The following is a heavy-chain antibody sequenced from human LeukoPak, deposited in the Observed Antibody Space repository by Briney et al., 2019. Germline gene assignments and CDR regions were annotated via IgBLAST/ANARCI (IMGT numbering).Heavy chain of an antibody. V-gene: IGHV2-5*02. Sequence: SGPTLVKPTQTLTLTCTFSGFSLSTTREAVGWVRQPPGKALEWLALIFWDDDKRYSPSLRSRLTITKDTSKNRVVLTLTNVDPVDTATYYCAHYHLTYFDYWGQGALVTASS. CDR2: IFWDDDK. D-gene: IGHD1-14*01. CDR1: GFSLSTTREA. J-gene: IGHJ4*02. CDR3: AHYHLTYFDY.